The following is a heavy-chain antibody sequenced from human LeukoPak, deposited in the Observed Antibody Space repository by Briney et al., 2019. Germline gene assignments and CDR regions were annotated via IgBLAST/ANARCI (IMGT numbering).Heavy chain of an antibody. CDR2: INPSGGNT. D-gene: IGHD5-18*01. V-gene: IGHV1-46*01. CDR1: GYIFTSNY. Sequence: ASVKVSCKASGYIFTSNYIHWVRQAPGQGLEWMGIINPSGGNTNYAQKFQGRVTMTRDTSTSTVYMELSSLRSGDTALYYCAREIRGYNYGYGENWGQGTLVIVSS. CDR3: AREIRGYNYGYGEN. J-gene: IGHJ4*02.